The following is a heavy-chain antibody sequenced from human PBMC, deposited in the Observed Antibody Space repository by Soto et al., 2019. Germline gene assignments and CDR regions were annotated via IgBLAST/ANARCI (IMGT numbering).Heavy chain of an antibody. J-gene: IGHJ4*02. CDR1: GASISSYH. V-gene: IGHV4-59*12. CDR3: AKTRWNGYTGYYFNN. D-gene: IGHD1-1*01. CDR2: FYYSGST. Sequence: SETLSLTCTVPGASISSYHWSWLRQPPGKGLECIGYFYYSGSTNYNPFLQSRVTFSVDTAKNQFSLKLSSLTAADTAVYSFAKTRWNGYTGYYFNNGDQETLSPSPQ.